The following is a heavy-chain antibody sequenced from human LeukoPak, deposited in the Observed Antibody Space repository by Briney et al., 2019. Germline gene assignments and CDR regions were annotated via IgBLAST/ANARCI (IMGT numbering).Heavy chain of an antibody. V-gene: IGHV3-74*01. D-gene: IGHD2-15*01. J-gene: IGHJ5*01. CDR1: GVTFSSHS. CDR2: ISRDGTSA. Sequence: GGSLRLSCAASGVTFSSHSMHWVRQAPGKGLVWVSGISRDGTSANYADAVKGRFTISRDNAKNTLYLQMNSLRVEDTAVYSCARGWYGPDSCGQGTLVTVSS. CDR3: ARGWYGPDS.